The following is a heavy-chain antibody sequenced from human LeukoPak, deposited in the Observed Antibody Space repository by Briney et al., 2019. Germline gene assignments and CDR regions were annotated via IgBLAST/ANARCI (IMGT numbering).Heavy chain of an antibody. Sequence: SETLSLTCTVSGGSIRSYYWSWIRQPPGQGLEWIAYIYYSGSTNYNPSLKSRVTISVDTSKNQFSLKLSSVTAADTAVYYCGRVVTAIGPHYYYYYYMDGWGKGTTVTVSS. J-gene: IGHJ6*03. D-gene: IGHD2-21*02. V-gene: IGHV4-59*01. CDR2: IYYSGST. CDR3: GRVVTAIGPHYYYYYYMDG. CDR1: GGSIRSYY.